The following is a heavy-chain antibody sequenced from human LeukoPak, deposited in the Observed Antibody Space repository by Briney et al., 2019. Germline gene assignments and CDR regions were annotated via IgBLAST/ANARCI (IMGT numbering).Heavy chain of an antibody. CDR1: GLTFSSYW. V-gene: IGHV3-7*01. CDR2: IKQDGSER. J-gene: IGHJ4*02. CDR3: ARKGDSSSWSAGY. Sequence: PGGSLRLSCAASGLTFSSYWMSWVRQAPGKGLEWVANIKQDGSERYYVDSVKGRFTISRDNAKNSLYLQMNSLRAEDTAVYYCARKGDSSSWSAGYWGQGTLVTVSS. D-gene: IGHD6-13*01.